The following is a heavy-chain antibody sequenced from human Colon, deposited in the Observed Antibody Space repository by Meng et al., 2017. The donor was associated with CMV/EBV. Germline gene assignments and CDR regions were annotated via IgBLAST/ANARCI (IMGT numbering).Heavy chain of an antibody. CDR3: ARGVGTTKNIWFDP. D-gene: IGHD1-26*01. CDR1: GFTFSKDA. V-gene: IGHV3-23*01. CDR2: ISGSGGST. J-gene: IGHJ5*02. Sequence: GGSLRLSCAASGFTFSKDAVSWVRQAPGKGLEWVSSISGSGGSTYYADSVKGRFTFSRDNSKNTLVLQMTTLRAEDTAVYYCARGVGTTKNIWFDPWGQGTLVTVSS.